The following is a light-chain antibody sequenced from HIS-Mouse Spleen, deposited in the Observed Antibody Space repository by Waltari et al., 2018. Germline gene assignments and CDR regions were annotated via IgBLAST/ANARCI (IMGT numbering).Light chain of an antibody. CDR3: SSYAGSNNLV. J-gene: IGLJ2*01. CDR2: EVS. V-gene: IGLV2-8*01. CDR1: SSDVGGYNY. Sequence: QSALTQPPSASGSPGQSVTISCTGTSSDVGGYNYVPWYQQHPGKAPKLIIYEVSKLTSGVPDRFSGSKSGNTASLTVSGLQAEDEADYYCSSYAGSNNLVFGGGTKLTVL.